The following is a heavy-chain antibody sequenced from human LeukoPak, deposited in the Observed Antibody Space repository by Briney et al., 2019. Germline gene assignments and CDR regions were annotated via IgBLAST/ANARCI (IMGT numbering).Heavy chain of an antibody. CDR3: ARGPNSNWSGLDF. CDR2: ISPTGSTS. CDR1: GFSFSGHW. J-gene: IGHJ4*02. V-gene: IGHV3-74*01. D-gene: IGHD6-6*01. Sequence: GSLRLSCTASGFSFSGHWMHWARQLPGTGLVWVSRISPTGSTSSYADSVKGRFTVSRDNAKNTLYLQVNNLRAEDTAVYYCARGPNSNWSGLDFWGQGTLLTVSS.